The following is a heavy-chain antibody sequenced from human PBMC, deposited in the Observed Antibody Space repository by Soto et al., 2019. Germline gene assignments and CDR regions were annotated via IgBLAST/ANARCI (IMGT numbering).Heavy chain of an antibody. D-gene: IGHD5-12*01. CDR2: IYPGDSDT. CDR1: GYSFTSYW. J-gene: IGHJ6*03. CDR3: ARLPGLAPWLYYMDV. V-gene: IGHV5-51*01. Sequence: PGESLKISCKGSGYSFTSYWIGWVRQMPGKGLEWMGIIYPGDSDTRYSPSFQGQVTISADKSISTAYLQWSSLKASDTAMYYCARLPGLAPWLYYMDVWGKGTTVTVSS.